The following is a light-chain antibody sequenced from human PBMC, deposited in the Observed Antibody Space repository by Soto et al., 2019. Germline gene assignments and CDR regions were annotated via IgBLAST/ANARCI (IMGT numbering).Light chain of an antibody. CDR3: QQSYSTPRT. Sequence: DIQMTQSPSTLSASVGDRVTITCRASQYISSSLAWYQQKPGKAPKLLINDASSLESGVPSRFSGSGSGTEFTLTISSLQPEDFATYYCQQSYSTPRTFGQGTKVDIK. CDR1: QYISSS. V-gene: IGKV1-5*01. CDR2: DAS. J-gene: IGKJ1*01.